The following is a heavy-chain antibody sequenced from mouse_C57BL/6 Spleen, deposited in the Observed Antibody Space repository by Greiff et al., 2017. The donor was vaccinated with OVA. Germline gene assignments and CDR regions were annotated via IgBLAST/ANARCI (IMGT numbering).Heavy chain of an antibody. D-gene: IGHD2-3*01. CDR2: INPNNGGT. Sequence: VQLQQSGPELVKPGASVKISCKASGYTFTDYYMNWVKQSHGKSLEWIGDINPNNGGTSYNQKFKGKATLTVDKSSSTAYMQLRSLTSDDSAVYYCGRVWNDYWDFYVWGTGTTVTVAS. J-gene: IGHJ1*03. V-gene: IGHV1-26*01. CDR1: GYTFTDYY. CDR3: GRVWNDYWDFYV.